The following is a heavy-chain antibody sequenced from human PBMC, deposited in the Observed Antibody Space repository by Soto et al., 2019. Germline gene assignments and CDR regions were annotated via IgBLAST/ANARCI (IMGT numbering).Heavy chain of an antibody. Sequence: QVQLVQSGAEVKKPGASVKVSCKASGYTFTSYGISWVRQAPGQGLEWMGWISAYNGNTNYAQKLQGRGTMTTDTSKSTAYMELRSLRSDDTAVYYCARDKRVGARPKEFGPWGQGTLVTVSS. J-gene: IGHJ5*02. CDR3: ARDKRVGARPKEFGP. V-gene: IGHV1-18*04. CDR2: ISAYNGNT. CDR1: GYTFTSYG. D-gene: IGHD1-26*01.